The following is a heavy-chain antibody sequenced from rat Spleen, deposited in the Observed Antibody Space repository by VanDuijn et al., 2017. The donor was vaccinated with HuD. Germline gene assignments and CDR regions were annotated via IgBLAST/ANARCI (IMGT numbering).Heavy chain of an antibody. CDR1: GFTFNNYW. J-gene: IGHJ4*01. D-gene: IGHD1-9*01. CDR3: NRGHYGYTYVMYA. Sequence: EVQLVESGGGLVQPGRSLKLSCVASGFTFNNYWMTWIRQAPGKGLEWVASITNTGGSTYYPDSVKGRFTISRENAKSNLYLQMNRLRSEDTATYYCNRGHYGYTYVMYAWGQGASVTVSS. V-gene: IGHV5-31*01. CDR2: ITNTGGST.